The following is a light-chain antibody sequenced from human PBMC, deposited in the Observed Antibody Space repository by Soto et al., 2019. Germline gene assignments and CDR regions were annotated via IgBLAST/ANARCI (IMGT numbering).Light chain of an antibody. CDR3: QQYGTSPNP. Sequence: EIVLTQSPGTLSLSPWERATLSCRASQSVSNSYLAWYQQKPGQAPRLLIYVASTRATGITDRFSGSGSGTDFTLTISRLEPEDFAVYYCQQYGTSPNPFGQGTKLEIK. V-gene: IGKV3-20*01. CDR1: QSVSNSY. CDR2: VAS. J-gene: IGKJ2*01.